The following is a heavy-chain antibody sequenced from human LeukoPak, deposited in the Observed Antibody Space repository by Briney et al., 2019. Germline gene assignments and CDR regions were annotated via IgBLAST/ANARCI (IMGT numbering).Heavy chain of an antibody. CDR3: ARLRDISEWSQLGAFDI. V-gene: IGHV1-69*13. D-gene: IGHD3-3*01. CDR1: GGTFSSYA. Sequence: GASVKVSCKASGGTFSSYAISWVRQAPGQGLEWMGGIIPIFGTANYAQKFQGRVTITADESTSTAYMELSSLRSEDTAVYYCARLRDISEWSQLGAFDIWGQGTMVTVSS. J-gene: IGHJ3*02. CDR2: IIPIFGTA.